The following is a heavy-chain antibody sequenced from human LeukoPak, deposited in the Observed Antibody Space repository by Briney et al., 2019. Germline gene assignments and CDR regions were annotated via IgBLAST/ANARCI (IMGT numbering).Heavy chain of an antibody. Sequence: SETLSLTCTVSGYSISSGYYWGWIRQPPGKGLEWIGSIYHSGSTYYNPSLKSRVTISVDTSKNQFSLKLSSVTAADTAVYYCARQRPYYYASADYWGQGTLVTVSS. D-gene: IGHD3-10*01. CDR1: GYSISSGYY. CDR3: ARQRPYYYASADY. J-gene: IGHJ4*02. CDR2: IYHSGST. V-gene: IGHV4-38-2*02.